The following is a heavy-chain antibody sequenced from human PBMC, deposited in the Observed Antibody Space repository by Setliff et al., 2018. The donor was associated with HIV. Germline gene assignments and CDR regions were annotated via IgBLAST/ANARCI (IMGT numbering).Heavy chain of an antibody. CDR1: GGSFSGYY. Sequence: SETLSLTCAVYGGSFSGYYWSWIRQPPGKGLEWIGEINHSGSTNYNPSLKSRVTISVDTSKNQISLRLSSVTAADTAMYYCVRDDYGYNGKGFDYWGPGTLVTVSS. CDR3: VRDDYGYNGKGFDY. D-gene: IGHD4-17*01. CDR2: INHSGST. J-gene: IGHJ4*02. V-gene: IGHV4-34*01.